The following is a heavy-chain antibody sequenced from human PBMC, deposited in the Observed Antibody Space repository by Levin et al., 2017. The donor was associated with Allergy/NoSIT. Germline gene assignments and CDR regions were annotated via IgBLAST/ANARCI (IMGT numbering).Heavy chain of an antibody. CDR2: ISGSGGST. CDR3: AKDGSGSYYEFDY. Sequence: QSGGSLRLSCAASGFTFSSYAMSWVRQAPGKGLEWVSAISGSGGSTYYADSVKGRFTISRDNSKNTLYLQMNSLRAEDTAVYYCAKDGSGSYYEFDYWGQGTLVTVSS. V-gene: IGHV3-23*01. CDR1: GFTFSSYA. J-gene: IGHJ4*02. D-gene: IGHD1-26*01.